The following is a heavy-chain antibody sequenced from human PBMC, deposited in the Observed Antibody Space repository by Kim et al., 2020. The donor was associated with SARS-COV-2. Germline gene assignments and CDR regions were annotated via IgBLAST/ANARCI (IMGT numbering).Heavy chain of an antibody. CDR1: GYTFTSYD. CDR2: MNPNSGNT. V-gene: IGHV1-8*01. J-gene: IGHJ4*02. CDR3: AGGWGAPYYFDY. Sequence: ASVKVSCKASGYTFTSYDINWVRQATGQGLEWMGWMNPNSGNTGYAQKFQGRVTMTRNTTISTAYMELSSLRSEDTAVYYCAGGWGAPYYFDYWGQGTLVTVSS. D-gene: IGHD3-16*01.